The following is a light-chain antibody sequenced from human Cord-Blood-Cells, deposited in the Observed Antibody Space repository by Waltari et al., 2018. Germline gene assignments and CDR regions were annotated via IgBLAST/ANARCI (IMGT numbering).Light chain of an antibody. CDR2: DAS. Sequence: EIVLTQSPATLSLSPGERATLSCRASQSVSSYLAWYQQKPGQALRLLIYDASNRATGIPARFSGSGSATDFTLTISSLEPEDFAVYYCQQRSNWPPYTFGQGTKLEIK. J-gene: IGKJ2*01. CDR1: QSVSSY. CDR3: QQRSNWPPYT. V-gene: IGKV3-11*01.